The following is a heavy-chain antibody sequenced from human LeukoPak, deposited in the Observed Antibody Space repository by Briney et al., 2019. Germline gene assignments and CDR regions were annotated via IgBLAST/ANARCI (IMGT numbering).Heavy chain of an antibody. CDR1: GGSISSYY. CDR2: IYYSGST. CDR3: ARGDEYSNGWYAGAFDI. D-gene: IGHD6-19*01. Sequence: SETLSLTCTVSGGSISSYYWSWIRQPPGKGLEWIGYIYYSGSTNYNPSLKSRVTISVDTSKNQFSLKLSSVTAADTAVYYCARGDEYSNGWYAGAFDIWGQGTMVTVSS. V-gene: IGHV4-59*01. J-gene: IGHJ3*02.